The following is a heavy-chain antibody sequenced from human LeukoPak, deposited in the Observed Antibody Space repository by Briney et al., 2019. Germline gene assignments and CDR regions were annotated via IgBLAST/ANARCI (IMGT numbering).Heavy chain of an antibody. D-gene: IGHD3-3*01. Sequence: SETLSLTCTVSGDSINTYHWTWIRQPPGKGLEWIGCINYSGSTRYNTSLKSRVTISVDTSKNQFSLKLSSVTAADTAVYYCARLPSRNTIFGVFWGQGTLVTVSS. CDR1: GDSINTYH. V-gene: IGHV4-59*12. CDR2: INYSGST. J-gene: IGHJ4*02. CDR3: ARLPSRNTIFGVF.